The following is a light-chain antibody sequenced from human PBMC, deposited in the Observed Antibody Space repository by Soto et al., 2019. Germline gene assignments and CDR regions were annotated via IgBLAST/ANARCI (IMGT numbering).Light chain of an antibody. Sequence: DIQMTQSPSSLSASVGDRVTITCRASQGISNYLAWYQQKPGKVPKLLIYAASTLQSGVPSRFSGSGSETDVALTISSLQPADVATYYCQKYNSASWTFGQGTKVEIK. CDR2: AAS. CDR1: QGISNY. V-gene: IGKV1-27*01. J-gene: IGKJ1*01. CDR3: QKYNSASWT.